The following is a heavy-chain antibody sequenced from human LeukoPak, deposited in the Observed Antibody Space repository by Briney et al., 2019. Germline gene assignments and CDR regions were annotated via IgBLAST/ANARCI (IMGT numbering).Heavy chain of an antibody. V-gene: IGHV1-2*02. CDR3: AQQVLIAFDI. CDR2: INPNRGGT. J-gene: IGHJ3*02. CDR1: GGTFSSYA. D-gene: IGHD2-8*01. Sequence: GASVKVSCKASGGTFSSYAISWVRQAPGQGLEWMGWINPNRGGTIYAQKFQGRVTMTRDTSISTAYMELSRLRSDDTAVYYCAQQVLIAFDIWGQGTMVTVSS.